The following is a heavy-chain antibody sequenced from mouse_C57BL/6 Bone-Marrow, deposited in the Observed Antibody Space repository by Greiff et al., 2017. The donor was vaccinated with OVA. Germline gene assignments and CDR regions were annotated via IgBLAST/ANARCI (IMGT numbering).Heavy chain of an antibody. Sequence: QVQLQQPGAELVKPGASVKLSCKASGYTFTSYWMHWVKQRPGQGLEWIGMIHPNSGSTNYNEKFKSKATLTVDKTSSTAYMQLSSLTSEDSAVYYCAISDLLWVREWYGMDYWGQGTSVTVSS. CDR2: IHPNSGST. V-gene: IGHV1-64*01. J-gene: IGHJ4*01. D-gene: IGHD2-2*01. CDR1: GYTFTSYW. CDR3: AISDLLWVREWYGMDY.